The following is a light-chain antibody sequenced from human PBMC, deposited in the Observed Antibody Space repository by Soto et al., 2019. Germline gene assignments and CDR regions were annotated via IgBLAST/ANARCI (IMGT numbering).Light chain of an antibody. CDR2: EVS. Sequence: QSVLTQPASVSGSPGQSITISCTGTSSGVGGYNYVSWYQQHPGKAPKLMIFEVSNRPSGVSNRFSGSKSGNTASLTISGLQAEDEADYYCSSYTSSSTSYVFATGTKV. V-gene: IGLV2-14*01. CDR1: SSGVGGYNY. CDR3: SSYTSSSTSYV. J-gene: IGLJ1*01.